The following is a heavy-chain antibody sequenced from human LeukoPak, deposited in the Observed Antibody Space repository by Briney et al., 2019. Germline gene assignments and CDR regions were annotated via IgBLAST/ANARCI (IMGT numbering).Heavy chain of an antibody. Sequence: SETLSLTCTVSGVSTNNYYWTWLRQPPGKGLEWFGNIYNSRNTNYNPSLKSRVTISIDTSKNQFSLKVISLIAADTAIYYCARESGSYLWRSWLNRWGQGTLVTVSS. CDR2: IYNSRNT. CDR3: ARESGSYLWRSWLNR. CDR1: GVSTNNYY. V-gene: IGHV4-59*01. J-gene: IGHJ5*02. D-gene: IGHD3-16*01.